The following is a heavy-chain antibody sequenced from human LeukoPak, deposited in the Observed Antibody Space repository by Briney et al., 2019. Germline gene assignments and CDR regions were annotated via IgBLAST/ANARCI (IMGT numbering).Heavy chain of an antibody. V-gene: IGHV3-23*01. CDR3: VKGFSRSRRTHDC. CDR1: GFSFSNYA. CDR2: ISDSGSST. Sequence: VGSLRLSCAVSGFSFSNYAMSWVRQAPGKGLEWVSTISDSGSSTYYADSVKGRFTISRDNSKNTLYLQMNSLRAEGTAVYFCVKGFSRSRRTHDCWGQGTLVTVSS. J-gene: IGHJ4*02. D-gene: IGHD6-13*01.